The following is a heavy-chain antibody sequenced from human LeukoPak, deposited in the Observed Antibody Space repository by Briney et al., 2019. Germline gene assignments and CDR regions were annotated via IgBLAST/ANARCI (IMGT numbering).Heavy chain of an antibody. J-gene: IGHJ4*02. Sequence: SVKVSCKASGGTFSSYAISWVRQAPGQGLEWMGGIIPIFGAANYAQKFQGRVTMTEDTSTDTAYMELSSLRSEDTAVYYCATVGYYYDSSGYYFFDYWGQGTLVTVSS. CDR1: GGTFSSYA. CDR2: IIPIFGAA. CDR3: ATVGYYYDSSGYYFFDY. D-gene: IGHD3-22*01. V-gene: IGHV1-69*06.